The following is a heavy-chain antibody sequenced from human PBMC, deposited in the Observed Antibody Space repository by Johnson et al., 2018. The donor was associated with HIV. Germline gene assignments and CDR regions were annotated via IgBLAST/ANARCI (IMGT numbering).Heavy chain of an antibody. J-gene: IGHJ3*02. CDR2: ISYDGSNK. Sequence: VQLLESGGGLVQPGGSLRLSCAASGFTFSSYAMHWVRQAPGKGLEWVAVISYDGSNKYYADSVKGRFSISRDNSKNMLYLQMNSLKAEDTAVYYGARGGAYHYDSGGPQGTVDIWGQGTMVTVSS. CDR1: GFTFSSYA. D-gene: IGHD3-22*01. CDR3: ARGGAYHYDSGGPQGTVDI. V-gene: IGHV3-30*04.